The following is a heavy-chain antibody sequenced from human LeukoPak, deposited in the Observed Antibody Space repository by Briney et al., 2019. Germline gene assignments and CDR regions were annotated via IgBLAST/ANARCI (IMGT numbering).Heavy chain of an antibody. CDR3: ARADRLDGAPYLIGP. CDR2: INPNSGGT. J-gene: IGHJ5*02. Sequence: GASVKLSCKTSGYAFTDYYLHWVRQAPGQGLEWMGWINPNSGGTSSAQKFQGMFTMTRDTSITTVYMEVAWLTSEDTAIYYCARADRLDGAPYLIGPWGQGTLVTVSS. V-gene: IGHV1-2*02. CDR1: GYAFTDYY. D-gene: IGHD2-21*01.